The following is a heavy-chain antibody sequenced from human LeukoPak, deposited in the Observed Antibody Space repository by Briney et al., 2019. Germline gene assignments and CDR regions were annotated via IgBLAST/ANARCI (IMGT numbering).Heavy chain of an antibody. Sequence: GASVKVSCKASGGTFSSYAISWVRQAPGQGLEWMGRIIPILGIANYAQKFKGRVTITADKSTSTAYMELSSLRSEDTAVYYCARAYCSGGSCYSDYWGQGTLVTVSS. V-gene: IGHV1-69*04. J-gene: IGHJ4*02. CDR3: ARAYCSGGSCYSDY. D-gene: IGHD2-15*01. CDR1: GGTFSSYA. CDR2: IIPILGIA.